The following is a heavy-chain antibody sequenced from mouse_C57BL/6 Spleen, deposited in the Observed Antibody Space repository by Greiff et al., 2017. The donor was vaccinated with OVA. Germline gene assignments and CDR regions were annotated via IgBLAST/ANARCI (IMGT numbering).Heavy chain of an antibody. CDR2: ISSGSSTI. CDR3: ARGYYGPFYYFDY. CDR1: GFTFSDYG. V-gene: IGHV5-17*01. Sequence: EVQGVESGGGLVKPGGSLKLSCAASGFTFSDYGMHWVRQAPEKGLEWVAYISSGSSTIYYADTVKGRFTISRDNAKNTLFLQMTSLRSEDTAMYYCARGYYGPFYYFDYWGQGTTLTVSS. D-gene: IGHD1-1*01. J-gene: IGHJ2*01.